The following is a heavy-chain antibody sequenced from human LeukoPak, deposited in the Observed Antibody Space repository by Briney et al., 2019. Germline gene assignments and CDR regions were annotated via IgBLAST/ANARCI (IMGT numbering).Heavy chain of an antibody. D-gene: IGHD2-21*02. CDR2: ISAYNGDT. CDR1: GYTFTDYD. CDR3: ASQGSVTAGFDY. J-gene: IGHJ4*02. V-gene: IGHV1-18*01. Sequence: ASVKVSCKTSGYTFTDYDITWVRQAPGQGLEWMGWISAYNGDTNSAQKLQGRVTMTTDTSTSTAYMELRSLRSDDTAVYYCASQGSVTAGFDYWGQGTLVTVSS.